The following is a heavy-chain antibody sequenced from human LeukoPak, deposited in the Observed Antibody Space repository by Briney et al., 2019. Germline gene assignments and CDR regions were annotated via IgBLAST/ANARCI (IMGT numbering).Heavy chain of an antibody. CDR3: ARSGLSRFGF. CDR2: IGGSGGST. CDR1: GFTFSSYA. D-gene: IGHD2/OR15-2a*01. Sequence: PGGSLRLSCAASGFTFSSYAMSWVRQAPGKGLEWVSAIGGSGGSTYYADSVKGRFTISRDNSKNTLYLQMNSLRAEDTAVYYCARSGLSRFGFWGQGTLVTVSS. V-gene: IGHV3-23*01. J-gene: IGHJ4*02.